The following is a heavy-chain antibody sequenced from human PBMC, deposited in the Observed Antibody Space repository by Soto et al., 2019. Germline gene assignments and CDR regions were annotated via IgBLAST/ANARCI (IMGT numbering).Heavy chain of an antibody. J-gene: IGHJ2*01. CDR1: GFTFSSYG. V-gene: IGHV3-30*18. D-gene: IGHD4-17*01. Sequence: QVQLVESGGGVVQPGRSLRLSCAASGFTFSSYGMHWVRQAPGKGLEWVAVISYDGSNKYYAGSGKGRFSISRYNSKNTLYLAMNSLRAEDTAVYYCAKDYGVYWYFDLWGRGTLVTVSS. CDR3: AKDYGVYWYFDL. CDR2: ISYDGSNK.